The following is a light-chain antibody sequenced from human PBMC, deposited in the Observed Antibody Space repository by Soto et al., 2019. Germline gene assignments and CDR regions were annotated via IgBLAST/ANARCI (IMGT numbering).Light chain of an antibody. CDR3: QHYDSSPRLT. Sequence: EIVLTQSPGTLSLSPGDRATLSCRASQNLSSSYLAWYQQKLGQAPRLLIYGASSRATGIPDRFSGSVSGTDFILTISRLEPEDVAVYYCQHYDSSPRLTFGGGTKVEIK. CDR1: QNLSSSY. CDR2: GAS. V-gene: IGKV3-20*01. J-gene: IGKJ4*01.